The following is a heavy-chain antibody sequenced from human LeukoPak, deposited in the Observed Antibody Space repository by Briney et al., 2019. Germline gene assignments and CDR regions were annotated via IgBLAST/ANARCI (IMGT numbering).Heavy chain of an antibody. Sequence: PGGSLRLSCAASGFTFSSYGMSWVRQAPGKGLEWVSAISGNGGSKYYADSVKGRFTISRDNSKNILSLQMNSLRVEDTAVYYCAKENGFWELFDYWGQGTLVTVSS. CDR3: AKENGFWELFDY. D-gene: IGHD3-10*01. V-gene: IGHV3-23*01. CDR2: ISGNGGSK. CDR1: GFTFSSYG. J-gene: IGHJ4*02.